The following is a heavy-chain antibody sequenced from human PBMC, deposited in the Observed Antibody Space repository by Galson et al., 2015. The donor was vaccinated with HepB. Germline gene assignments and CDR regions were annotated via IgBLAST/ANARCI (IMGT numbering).Heavy chain of an antibody. CDR2: IYYSGST. D-gene: IGHD3-9*01. V-gene: IGHV4-39*01. J-gene: IGHJ4*02. CDR3: AGTIRYYDILTGYSRFFDY. CDR1: GGSISSSSYH. Sequence: ETLSLTCTVSGGSISSSSYHWGWIRQPPGKGLEWIGSIYYSGSTYYNPSLKSRVTISVDTSKNQFSLKLSSVTAADTAVYYCAGTIRYYDILTGYSRFFDYWGQGTLVTVSS.